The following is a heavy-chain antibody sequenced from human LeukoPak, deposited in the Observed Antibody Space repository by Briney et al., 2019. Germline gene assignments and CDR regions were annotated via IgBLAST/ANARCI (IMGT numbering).Heavy chain of an antibody. J-gene: IGHJ1*01. D-gene: IGHD6-6*01. CDR3: ARGGAARLHFQN. Sequence: GGSLRLSCAASGFTFSSYAMHWVRQAPGKGLEWVAVISYDGSNKYYADSVKGRFTISRDNSKNTLYLQMNSLRAADTAVYYCARGGAARLHFQNWGQGTLVTVSS. CDR2: ISYDGSNK. CDR1: GFTFSSYA. V-gene: IGHV3-30*04.